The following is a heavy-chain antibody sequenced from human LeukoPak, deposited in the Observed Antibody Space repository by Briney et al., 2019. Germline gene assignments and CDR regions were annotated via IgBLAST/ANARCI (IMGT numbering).Heavy chain of an antibody. J-gene: IGHJ4*01. CDR1: GGSISSGGYS. Sequence: SETLSLTCAVSGGSISSGGYSWSWIRQPPGKGLEWIGYIYDSGSKYYNPSLKSRVTISVDKSKNQFSLKVNSVTAADTATYFCAREVAAGSYRGFDYWGQGTLVTVSS. V-gene: IGHV4-30-2*01. D-gene: IGHD6-19*01. CDR2: IYDSGSK. CDR3: AREVAAGSYRGFDY.